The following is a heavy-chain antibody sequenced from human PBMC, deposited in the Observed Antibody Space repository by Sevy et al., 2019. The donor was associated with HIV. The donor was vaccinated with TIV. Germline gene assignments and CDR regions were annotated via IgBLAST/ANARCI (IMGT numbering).Heavy chain of an antibody. CDR2: IRNKADSYTT. CDR3: ATHAGIAAAGRVFDY. D-gene: IGHD6-13*01. V-gene: IGHV3-72*01. J-gene: IGHJ4*02. CDR1: GFTFSDHY. Sequence: GGSLRLSCAASGFTFSDHYMEWVRQAPGKGLEWVGRIRNKADSYTTEYAAFVKGRFTISTDDSTNSPYLLMNSRKTEDTAVYYCATHAGIAAAGRVFDYWGQGTLVTVSS.